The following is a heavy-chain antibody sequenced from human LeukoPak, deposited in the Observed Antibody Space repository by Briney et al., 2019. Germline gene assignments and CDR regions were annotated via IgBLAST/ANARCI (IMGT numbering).Heavy chain of an antibody. CDR3: ARDRASDFSLDY. D-gene: IGHD2-21*02. J-gene: IGHJ4*02. CDR1: GFTFSSYA. V-gene: IGHV3-30-3*01. CDR2: ISYDGSNK. Sequence: GGSLRLSCAASGFTFSSYAMHWVRQAPGKGLEWVAVISYDGSNKYYADSVKGRFTISRDNSKHTLYLQMNSLRAEDTAVYYCARDRASDFSLDYWGQGTLVTVSS.